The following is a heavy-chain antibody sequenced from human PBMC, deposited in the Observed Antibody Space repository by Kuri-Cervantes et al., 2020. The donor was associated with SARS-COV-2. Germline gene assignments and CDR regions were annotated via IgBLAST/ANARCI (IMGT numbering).Heavy chain of an antibody. Sequence: CVASGFTYSSYEMNWVRQAPGKGLAWVSYIISSGSAIYYADYVKGRFTISRDNAKNSLYLQMNSLRAEDTAVYYCAPRGEGSVLDYWGQGTRVTVSS. D-gene: IGHD3-10*01. CDR3: APRGEGSVLDY. J-gene: IGHJ4*02. V-gene: IGHV3-48*03. CDR2: IISSGSAI. CDR1: GFTYSSYE.